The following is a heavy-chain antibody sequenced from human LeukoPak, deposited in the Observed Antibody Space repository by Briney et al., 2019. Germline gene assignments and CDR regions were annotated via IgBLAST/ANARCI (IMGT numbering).Heavy chain of an antibody. Sequence: ASVKVSCKAPGYTFTSYGISWVRQAPGHGLEWMGWISAYNGNTNYAQKLQGRVTMTTDTSTSTAYMELRSLRSDGTAVYYCARGGYCSSTRCYGRFDPWGQGTLVTVSS. D-gene: IGHD2-2*01. J-gene: IGHJ5*02. CDR3: ARGGYCSSTRCYGRFDP. CDR2: ISAYNGNT. V-gene: IGHV1-18*04. CDR1: GYTFTSYG.